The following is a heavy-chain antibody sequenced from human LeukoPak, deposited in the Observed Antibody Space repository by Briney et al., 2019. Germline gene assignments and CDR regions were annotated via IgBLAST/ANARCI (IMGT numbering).Heavy chain of an antibody. Sequence: GGSLRLSCAASGFTFSSYSMNWVRQAPGKGLEWVSSISSSSSYIKYADSVKGRFTISRDNAKNSLYLQMNSLRAEDTAVYYCAKDRCSNGIGCYYYYMDVWGKGTTVTISS. CDR2: ISSSSSYI. CDR1: GFTFSSYS. J-gene: IGHJ6*03. V-gene: IGHV3-21*01. CDR3: AKDRCSNGIGCYYYYMDV. D-gene: IGHD2-8*01.